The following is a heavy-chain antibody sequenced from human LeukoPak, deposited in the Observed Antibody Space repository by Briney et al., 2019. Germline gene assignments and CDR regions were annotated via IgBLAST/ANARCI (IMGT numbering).Heavy chain of an antibody. CDR2: INHRGST. J-gene: IGHJ3*02. Sequence: PSETLSLTCAVYGGSFSGYYWSWIRQPPGKGLEWIGEINHRGSTNYTPSLKSRVTISVDTSKNQFSLKLSSVTAADTAVYYCARESLGYCSGGSCYQGAFDIWGQGTMVTVSS. CDR1: GGSFSGYY. CDR3: ARESLGYCSGGSCYQGAFDI. D-gene: IGHD2-15*01. V-gene: IGHV4-34*01.